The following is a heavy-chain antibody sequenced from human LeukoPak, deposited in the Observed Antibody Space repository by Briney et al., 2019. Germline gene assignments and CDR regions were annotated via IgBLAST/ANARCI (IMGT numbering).Heavy chain of an antibody. CDR2: GYPGDSDT. D-gene: IGHD2-2*01. V-gene: IGHV5-51*01. CDR3: ARQGVPAAQDYYYYGMDV. Sequence: GESLKISCKGSGYSFTSYWIGWVRQMPGKGLEWMGIGYPGDSDTRYSPSFQGQVTISADKSISTAYLQWSSLKASDTAMYYCARQGVPAAQDYYYYGMDVWGQGTTVTVSS. CDR1: GYSFTSYW. J-gene: IGHJ6*02.